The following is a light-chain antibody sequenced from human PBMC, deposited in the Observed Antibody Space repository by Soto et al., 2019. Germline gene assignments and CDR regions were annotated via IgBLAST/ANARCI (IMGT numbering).Light chain of an antibody. J-gene: IGKJ4*01. CDR2: GAS. V-gene: IGKV3-15*01. CDR1: QNVDRA. CDR3: QQYRHWAFLT. Sequence: EIVMTQSPATLSVSPGETATLSCRASQNVDRAVAWYQHKPGQAPRLLIVGASFRATGVPGRFSGGGSGTDFTLTFSSLPSEDFEVYCCQQYRHWAFLTFVVGTVVEIK.